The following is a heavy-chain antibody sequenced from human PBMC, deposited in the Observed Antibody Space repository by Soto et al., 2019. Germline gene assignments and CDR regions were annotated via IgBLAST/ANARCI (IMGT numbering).Heavy chain of an antibody. D-gene: IGHD2-15*01. V-gene: IGHV3-9*01. CDR3: AKGAVGYCSGGSCNFDY. CDR2: ISWNGGSV. J-gene: IGHJ4*02. Sequence: HPGGSLRLSCATSGFAFDDYAMHWVRQAPGKGLEWVSSISWNGGSVDFADSVQDRFTISRDNAKNSLYLQMNSLRPEDTALYYCAKGAVGYCSGGSCNFDYWGQGTQVTVSS. CDR1: GFAFDDYA.